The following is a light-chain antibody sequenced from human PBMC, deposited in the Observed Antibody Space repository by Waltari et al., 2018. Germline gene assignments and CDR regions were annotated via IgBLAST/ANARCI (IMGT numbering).Light chain of an antibody. V-gene: IGLV2-11*01. CDR2: DVS. CDR1: SSDVGGYNY. J-gene: IGLJ3*02. Sequence: QSALTQPRSVSGSPGQSVTISCTGTSSDVGGYNYVSWFQHHPGKAPKLMIHDVSKRASGVPVRSSGSKSGNTASLTISGLQADDETDYYCCSYAGRYTWVFGGGTKLTVL. CDR3: CSYAGRYTWV.